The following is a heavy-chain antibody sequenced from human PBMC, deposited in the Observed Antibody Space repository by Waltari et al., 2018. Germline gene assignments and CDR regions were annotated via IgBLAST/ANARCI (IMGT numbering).Heavy chain of an antibody. CDR2: IHHTGTP. Sequence: QVQLQESGPGLVKSAETLSLRFALSGYVLTRGFYWGWIRQPPGKGLEWIASIHHTGTPYYNPSLRSRVAMSVDTSKNQVSLKMTSVIDADTAMYYCARIRNWDLFDLWGQGSLVTIAP. V-gene: IGHV4-38-2*01. J-gene: IGHJ4*02. CDR1: GYVLTRGFY. CDR3: ARIRNWDLFDL. D-gene: IGHD7-27*01.